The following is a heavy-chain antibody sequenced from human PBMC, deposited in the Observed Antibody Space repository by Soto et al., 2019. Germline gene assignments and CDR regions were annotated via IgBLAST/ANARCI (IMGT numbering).Heavy chain of an antibody. CDR1: GGTFSSYA. D-gene: IGHD6-19*01. J-gene: IGHJ4*02. CDR3: ARSQQRFIAVAGLFDY. CDR2: IIPIFGTA. V-gene: IGHV1-69*01. Sequence: QVQLVQSGAEVKKPGSSVKVSCKASGGTFSSYAISWVRQAPGQGLEWMGGIIPIFGTANYAQKFQGRVTITADESTSTAYMELSSLRSEDTAVYSCARSQQRFIAVAGLFDYWGQGTLVTVSS.